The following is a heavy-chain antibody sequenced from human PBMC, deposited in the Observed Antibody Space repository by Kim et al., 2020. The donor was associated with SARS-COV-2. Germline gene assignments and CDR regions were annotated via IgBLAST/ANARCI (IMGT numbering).Heavy chain of an antibody. Sequence: SVKFSCKASGGTFSSYAISWVRQAPGQGLEWMGRIIPILGIANYAQKFQGRVTITADKSTSTAYMELSSLRSEDTAVYYCARGGYYDSSGHYDAFDIWGQGTMVTGSS. V-gene: IGHV1-69*04. CDR1: GGTFSSYA. CDR3: ARGGYYDSSGHYDAFDI. J-gene: IGHJ3*02. D-gene: IGHD3-22*01. CDR2: IIPILGIA.